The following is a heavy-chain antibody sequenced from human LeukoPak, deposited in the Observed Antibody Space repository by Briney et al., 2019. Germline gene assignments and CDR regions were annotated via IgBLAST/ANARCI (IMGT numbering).Heavy chain of an antibody. CDR2: ISSVSSYI. J-gene: IGHJ4*02. D-gene: IGHD4-17*01. CDR1: GGSISSGSYY. CDR3: ARDRADPGYGDYVFGY. V-gene: IGHV3-21*01. Sequence: TLSLTCTVSGGSISSGSYYWSWVRQAPGKGLEWVSSISSVSSYIYYADSLKGRFTISRDNAKNSLYLQMNSLRAEDTAVYYCARDRADPGYGDYVFGYWGQGTLVTVSS.